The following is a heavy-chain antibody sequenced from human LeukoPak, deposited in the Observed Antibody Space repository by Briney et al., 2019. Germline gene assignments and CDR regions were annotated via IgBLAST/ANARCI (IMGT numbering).Heavy chain of an antibody. CDR3: ARVGLSNDYGDYTTFDY. D-gene: IGHD4-17*01. J-gene: IGHJ4*02. V-gene: IGHV4-39*07. Sequence: SETLSPTCTVSGGSISSSTYHWGWIRQPPGKGLEWIGTIYYSGSTYYNPSLKSRVTISVDTSKNQFSLKLSSVTAADTAMYYCARVGLSNDYGDYTTFDYWGQGTLVTVFS. CDR2: IYYSGST. CDR1: GGSISSSTYH.